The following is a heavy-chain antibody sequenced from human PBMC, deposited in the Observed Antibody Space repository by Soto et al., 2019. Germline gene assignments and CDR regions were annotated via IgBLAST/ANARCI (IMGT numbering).Heavy chain of an antibody. J-gene: IGHJ5*02. CDR1: GYTFTKYY. CDR3: ARDTERRGTILGLVIMRKYNWSDT. D-gene: IGHD3-3*01. CDR2: INPSGGAT. Sequence: QVQLVQSGTEVKKPGASLKISCKTSGYTFTKYYMHWMRQAPGQGLEWMGIINPSGGATSYAQKFQGRVTMTSDTSTNTFYMELIDLRSEDTAVYYCARDTERRGTILGLVIMRKYNWSDTWGQGTLVTVSS. V-gene: IGHV1-46*03.